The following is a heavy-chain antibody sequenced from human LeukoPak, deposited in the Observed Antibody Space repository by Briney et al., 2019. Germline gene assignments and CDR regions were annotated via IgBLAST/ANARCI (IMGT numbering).Heavy chain of an antibody. D-gene: IGHD6-19*01. J-gene: IGHJ5*02. CDR2: IYSGGST. CDR3: ARSSGTDSGWWYWFDP. V-gene: IGHV3-53*01. CDR1: GITFTSSG. Sequence: GGSLRLSCSASGITFTSSGMSWVRQAPGKGLEWVSVIYSGGSTYYADSVKGRFTISRDNSKNTLYIQMNSLRAEDTAVYYCARSSGTDSGWWYWFDPWGQGTLVTVSS.